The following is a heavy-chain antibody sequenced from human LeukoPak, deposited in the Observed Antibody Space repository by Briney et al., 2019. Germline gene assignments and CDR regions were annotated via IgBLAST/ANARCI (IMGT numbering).Heavy chain of an antibody. V-gene: IGHV3-53*01. CDR1: GFTVSSNY. J-gene: IGHJ4*03. CDR2: IYGGGNI. Sequence: GGSLRLSCAASGFTVSSNYMNWVRQAPGKGLEWVSVIYGGGNIYYADSVKGRFTISRDNSKNTLYLQMNNLRAEDTAVYYCARSSPRGWNGGFDYWGQGTTVTVSS. CDR3: ARSSPRGWNGGFDY. D-gene: IGHD1-1*01.